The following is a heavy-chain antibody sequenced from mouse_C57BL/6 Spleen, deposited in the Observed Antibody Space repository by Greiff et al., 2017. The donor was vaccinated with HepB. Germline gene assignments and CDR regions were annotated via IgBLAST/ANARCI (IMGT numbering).Heavy chain of an antibody. D-gene: IGHD3-3*01. CDR1: GYAFSSSW. J-gene: IGHJ2*01. V-gene: IGHV1-82*01. CDR3: ARGLLGY. Sequence: VQGVESGPELVKPGASVKISCKASGYAFSSSWMNWVKQRPGKGLEWIGRIYPGDGDTNYNGKFKGKATLTADKSSSTAYMQLSSLTSEDSAVYFCARGLLGYWGQGTTLTVSS. CDR2: IYPGDGDT.